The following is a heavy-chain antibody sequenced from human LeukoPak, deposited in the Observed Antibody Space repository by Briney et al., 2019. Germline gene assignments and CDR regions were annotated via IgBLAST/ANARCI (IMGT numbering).Heavy chain of an antibody. CDR2: INSDGSST. CDR3: ARVGAVAGTIFGY. V-gene: IGHV3-74*01. Sequence: GGSLRLSCAASGFTFSSYLMHWVRQAPGKGLVWVSRINSDGSSTSYADSVKGRFTISRDNAKNTLYLQMNSLRAEDTAVYYCARVGAVAGTIFGYWGQGTLVTVSS. D-gene: IGHD6-19*01. CDR1: GFTFSSYL. J-gene: IGHJ4*02.